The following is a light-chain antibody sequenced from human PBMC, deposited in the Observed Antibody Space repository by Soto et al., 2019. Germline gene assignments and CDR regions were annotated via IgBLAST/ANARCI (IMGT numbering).Light chain of an antibody. CDR1: QSVGNN. V-gene: IGKV3-15*01. CDR3: QQYGDLPLT. J-gene: IGKJ4*01. CDR2: ATS. Sequence: EIVVTQSPATLSVSPGERATLSCRASQSVGNNFAWYQQKPGQAPRLLIFATSTRATGVPARFSGSGSGTAFTLTISSLQSEDFAVYYCQQYGDLPLTFGGGAKVEIE.